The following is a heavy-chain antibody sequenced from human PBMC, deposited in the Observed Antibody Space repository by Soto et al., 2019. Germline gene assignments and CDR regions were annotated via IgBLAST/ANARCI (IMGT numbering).Heavy chain of an antibody. V-gene: IGHV1-18*01. J-gene: IGHJ3*02. CDR2: ISAYNGNT. CDR1: GYTFTSYG. CDR3: ARGCGGDCHLGEIREDAFDI. D-gene: IGHD2-21*02. Sequence: QVQLVQSGAEVKKPGASVKVSCKASGYTFTSYGISWVRQAPGQGLEWMGWISAYNGNTNYAQKLQGRVTMTTDTSTSTAYMELRSLRSDDTAVYYCARGCGGDCHLGEIREDAFDIWGQGTMVTVSS.